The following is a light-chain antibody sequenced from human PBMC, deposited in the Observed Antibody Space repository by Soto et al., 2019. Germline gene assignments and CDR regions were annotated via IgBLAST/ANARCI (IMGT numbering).Light chain of an antibody. CDR2: EGS. V-gene: IGLV2-23*01. CDR1: RSDVGSYNL. Sequence: QSALTQPASVSGSPGQSITISCTGTRSDVGSYNLVSWYQQHPIKAPKLMIYEGSKRPSGVSNRFSGSKSGNTASLTISGLQAEDEADYYCCSYAGSSTYVFGTGTKLTVL. J-gene: IGLJ1*01. CDR3: CSYAGSSTYV.